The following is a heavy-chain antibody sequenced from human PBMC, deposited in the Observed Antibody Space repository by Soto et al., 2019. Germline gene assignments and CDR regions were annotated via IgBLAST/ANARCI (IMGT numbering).Heavy chain of an antibody. J-gene: IGHJ3*02. Sequence: GGSLRLSCAASGFTVSSNYMSWVRQAPGKGLEWVSVIYSGGSTYYADSVKGRFTISRHNSKNTLYLQMNSLRAEDTAVYYCARVQLLSRRPDAFDIWGQGTMVTVSS. V-gene: IGHV3-53*04. D-gene: IGHD2-2*01. CDR3: ARVQLLSRRPDAFDI. CDR2: IYSGGST. CDR1: GFTVSSNY.